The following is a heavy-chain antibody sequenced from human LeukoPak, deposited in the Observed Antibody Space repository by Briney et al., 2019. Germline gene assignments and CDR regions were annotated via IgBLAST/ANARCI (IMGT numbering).Heavy chain of an antibody. CDR3: MRSMTNYFDS. CDR2: MNPNSGNT. CDR1: GYSFTSYD. J-gene: IGHJ5*01. V-gene: IGHV1-8*01. D-gene: IGHD1-7*01. Sequence: GASVKVSCKASGYSFTSYDINWVRQATGQGLEWMGWMNPNSGNTAYAQTFQGRVTMTRDTSISTAYMELSSLRSEDTAVYYCMRSMTNYFDSWGQGTLVTVSS.